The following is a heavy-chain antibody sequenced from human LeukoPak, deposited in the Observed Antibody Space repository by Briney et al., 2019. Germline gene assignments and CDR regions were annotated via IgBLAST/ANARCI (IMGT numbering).Heavy chain of an antibody. D-gene: IGHD6-13*01. CDR3: ARVYGSSRGSYYDYMDV. V-gene: IGHV4-4*07. J-gene: IGHJ6*03. CDR2: IYTSGST. CDR1: GGSISSYY. Sequence: PSETLSLTCTVSGGSISSYYWSWIRQPAGKGLEWIGRIYTSGSTNYNPSLKSRVTISVDKSKNQFSLKLSSVTAADTAVYYCARVYGSSRGSYYDYMDVWGKGTTVTVSS.